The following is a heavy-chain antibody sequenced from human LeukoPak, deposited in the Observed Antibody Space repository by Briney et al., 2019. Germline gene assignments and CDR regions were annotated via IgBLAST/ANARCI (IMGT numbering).Heavy chain of an antibody. D-gene: IGHD3-10*01. V-gene: IGHV4-39*01. CDR1: GGSISSSSYY. J-gene: IGHJ4*02. Sequence: PSETLSLTCTVSGGSISSSSYYWGGIRQPPGKGLGWMGGIYYSGSTYYNPSLKSRVTISVDTSKNQFSLKLSSVTAADTAVYYCARQGRITMVRGASVDYFDYWGQGTLVTVSS. CDR2: IYYSGST. CDR3: ARQGRITMVRGASVDYFDY.